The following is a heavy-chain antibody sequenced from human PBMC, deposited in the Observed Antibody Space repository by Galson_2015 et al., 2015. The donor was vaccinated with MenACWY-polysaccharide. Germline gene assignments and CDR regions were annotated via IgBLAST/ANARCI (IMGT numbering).Heavy chain of an antibody. CDR3: ARDQTLGAFDI. V-gene: IGHV3-48*01. CDR1: GFIFSSYI. J-gene: IGHJ3*02. D-gene: IGHD1-26*01. Sequence: SLRLSCAASGFIFSSYIMSWVRQAPGKGLEWVSYISTSGSAAYYAESVKGRFTISRDTAKSSLYLQMNSLRAEDTAVYYCARDQTLGAFDIWGQGTMVTVSS. CDR2: ISTSGSAA.